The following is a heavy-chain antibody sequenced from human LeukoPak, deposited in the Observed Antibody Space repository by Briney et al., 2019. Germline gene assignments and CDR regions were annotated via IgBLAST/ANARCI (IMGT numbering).Heavy chain of an antibody. CDR2: INPSGGST. D-gene: IGHD6-6*01. CDR1: GYTFTSYY. CDR3: ARDLSSIAARPSISNWFDP. Sequence: GASVKVSCKASGYTFTSYYMHWVRQAPGQGLERMGIINPSGGSTSYAQRFQGRVTMTRDTSTSTVYMELSSLRSEDTAVYYCARDLSSIAARPSISNWFDPWGQGTLVTVSS. V-gene: IGHV1-46*01. J-gene: IGHJ5*02.